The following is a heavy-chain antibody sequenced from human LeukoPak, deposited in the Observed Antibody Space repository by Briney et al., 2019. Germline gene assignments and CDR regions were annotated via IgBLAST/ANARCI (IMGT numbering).Heavy chain of an antibody. J-gene: IGHJ3*02. V-gene: IGHV7-4-1*02. CDR3: ARDHVKLGSNFHPFDAFDI. CDR1: GYTFSSYA. CDR2: INTNTGNP. D-gene: IGHD7-27*01. Sequence: ASVKVSCKASGYTFSSYAMNWVRQAPGQGLEWMGWINTNTGNPTYAQGFTGRFVFSLDTSVSTAYLQISSLKAEDTAVYYCARDHVKLGSNFHPFDAFDIWGQGTMVTVSS.